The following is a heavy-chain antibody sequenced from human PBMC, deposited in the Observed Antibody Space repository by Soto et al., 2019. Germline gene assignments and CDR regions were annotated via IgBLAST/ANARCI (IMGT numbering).Heavy chain of an antibody. V-gene: IGHV4-34*01. CDR2: INHSGST. D-gene: IGHD4-17*01. Sequence: QVQLQQWGAGLLKPSETLSLTCAVYGGSFSGYYWSWIRQPPGKGLEWIGEINHSGSTNYNPSLKSRVTISVDTSKNQFSRKLSSVTAADTAVYYCARLPTVTILTAAFDIWGQGTMVTVSS. J-gene: IGHJ3*02. CDR3: ARLPTVTILTAAFDI. CDR1: GGSFSGYY.